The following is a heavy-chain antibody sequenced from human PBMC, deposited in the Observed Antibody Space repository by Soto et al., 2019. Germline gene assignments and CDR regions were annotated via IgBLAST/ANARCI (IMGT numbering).Heavy chain of an antibody. J-gene: IGHJ4*02. V-gene: IGHV3-23*01. D-gene: IGHD3-3*01. CDR2: ISGTGDTT. Sequence: EVQLLESGGGLIQPGGSLRLSCAASGFIFGNYVMTWVRRAPGKGLEWVSSISGTGDTTYYADSVKGRFTISRDNSKGRWFLEMNGLPAGDRAFYFLAEGLGFLAYWGQET. CDR3: AEGLGFLAY. CDR1: GFIFGNYV.